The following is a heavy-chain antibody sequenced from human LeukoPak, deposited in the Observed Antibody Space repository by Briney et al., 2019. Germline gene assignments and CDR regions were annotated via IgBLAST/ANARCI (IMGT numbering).Heavy chain of an antibody. CDR3: ARDLSGSYSPIVN. V-gene: IGHV3-7*01. CDR2: IKQDGSEK. J-gene: IGHJ4*02. Sequence: GGSLRLSCAASGFTFSSYWMHWVRQAPGKGLEWVANIKQDGSEKYYVDSVKGRFTISRDNAKNSLYLQMNSLRAEDTAVYYCARDLSGSYSPIVNWGQGTLVTVSS. D-gene: IGHD1-26*01. CDR1: GFTFSSYW.